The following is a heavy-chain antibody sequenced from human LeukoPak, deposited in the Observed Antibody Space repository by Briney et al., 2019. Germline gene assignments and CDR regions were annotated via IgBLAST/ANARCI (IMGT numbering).Heavy chain of an antibody. CDR3: AREVYSSSWSYYFDY. CDR1: GFTFSSYE. V-gene: IGHV3-48*03. D-gene: IGHD6-13*01. CDR2: ISGSGSTI. Sequence: GGSLRLSCAASGFTFSSYEMNWVRQAPGKGLEWVSFISGSGSTIYYADSVKGRFTISRDNAKNSLYLQMNSLRAEDTAVYYCAREVYSSSWSYYFDYWGQGTLVTVSS. J-gene: IGHJ4*02.